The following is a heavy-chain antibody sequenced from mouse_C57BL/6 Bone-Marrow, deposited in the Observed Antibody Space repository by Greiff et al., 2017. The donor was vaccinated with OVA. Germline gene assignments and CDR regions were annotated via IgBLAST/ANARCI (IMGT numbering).Heavy chain of an antibody. CDR1: GYTFTNYW. CDR3: ARGGVVTTRYYFDY. Sequence: QVQLQQSGAELVRPGTSVKMSCKASGYTFTNYWIGWAKQRPGHGLEWIGDIYPGGGYTNYNEKFKGKATLTADKSSSTAYMQFSSLTSEDSAIYYCARGGVVTTRYYFDYWGQGTTLTVSS. V-gene: IGHV1-63*01. J-gene: IGHJ2*01. D-gene: IGHD2-2*01. CDR2: IYPGGGYT.